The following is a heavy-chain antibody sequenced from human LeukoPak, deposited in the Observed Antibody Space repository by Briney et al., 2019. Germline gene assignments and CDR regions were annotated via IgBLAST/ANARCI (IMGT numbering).Heavy chain of an antibody. J-gene: IGHJ4*02. CDR3: ARSITMVRGVIYFDY. CDR2: IYYSGST. CDR1: GGSISSSCYY. D-gene: IGHD3-10*01. Sequence: SETLSLTCTVSGGSISSSCYYWGWIRQPPGKGLEWIGSIYYSGSTYYNPSLKSRVTISVDTSKNQFSLELSSVTAADTAVYYCARSITMVRGVIYFDYWGQGTLVTVSS. V-gene: IGHV4-39*07.